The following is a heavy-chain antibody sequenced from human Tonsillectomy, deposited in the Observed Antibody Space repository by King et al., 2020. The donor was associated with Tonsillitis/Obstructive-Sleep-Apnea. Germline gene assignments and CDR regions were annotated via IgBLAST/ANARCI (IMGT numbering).Heavy chain of an antibody. CDR3: ARGVGYCTNGVCYNYYYYYMDV. V-gene: IGHV7-4-1*02. CDR2: INTNTGNP. J-gene: IGHJ6*03. CDR1: AYTFTSYA. D-gene: IGHD2-8*01. Sequence: VQLVESGSELKKPGASVKVSCKASAYTFTSYAMNWVRQAPGQGLECMGWINTNTGNPTYAQGFTGRFVFSLDTSVSTAYLQISSLKAEDTAVYYCARGVGYCTNGVCYNYYYYYMDVWGKGTTVTVSS.